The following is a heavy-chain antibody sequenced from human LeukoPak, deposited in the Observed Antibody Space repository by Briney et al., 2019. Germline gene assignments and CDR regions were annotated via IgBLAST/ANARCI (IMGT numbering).Heavy chain of an antibody. CDR2: ISDGGSDT. V-gene: IGHV3-23*01. CDR3: AKDLGDTAMVFYYFDY. J-gene: IGHJ4*02. D-gene: IGHD5-18*01. Sequence: PGGSLRLSCAASGFTFSSYGMNWVRQAPGKGLEWVSAISDGGSDTFYADSVKGRFTISRDNSKNTLYLQMNSLRAEDTAVYYCAKDLGDTAMVFYYFDYWGQGTLVTVSS. CDR1: GFTFSSYG.